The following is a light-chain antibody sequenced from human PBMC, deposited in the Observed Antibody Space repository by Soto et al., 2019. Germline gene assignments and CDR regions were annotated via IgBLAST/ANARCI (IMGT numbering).Light chain of an antibody. CDR3: SSYTSSITPYV. J-gene: IGLJ1*01. CDR1: SSDVGGYDY. CDR2: EVS. Sequence: SALAQPASVSGSPGQAITISCTGTSSDVGGYDYVSWYQQHPGKAPKLMIYEVSNRAPGVSSRFSGSRSGNTASLTISGLQAEDEAYYYCSSYTSSITPYVFGTGTKLTVL. V-gene: IGLV2-14*01.